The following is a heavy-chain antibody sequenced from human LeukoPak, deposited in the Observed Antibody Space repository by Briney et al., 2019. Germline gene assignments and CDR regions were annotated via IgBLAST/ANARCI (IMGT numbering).Heavy chain of an antibody. V-gene: IGHV4-61*02. J-gene: IGHJ5*02. CDR3: ATYKLDTATVRVGWFDP. D-gene: IGHD5-18*01. CDR1: GGSISSGSYY. Sequence: SETLSLTCTVSGGSISSGSYYWSWIRRPAGKGLEWIVRIYTSGSTNYNPSLKSRVTISVDTSKNQFSLKLSSVTAADTAVYYCATYKLDTATVRVGWFDPWGQGTLVTVSS. CDR2: IYTSGST.